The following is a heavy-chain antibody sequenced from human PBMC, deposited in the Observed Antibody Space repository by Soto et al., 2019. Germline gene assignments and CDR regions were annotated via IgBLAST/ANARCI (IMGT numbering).Heavy chain of an antibody. J-gene: IGHJ4*02. CDR3: ARVGVGHYEFDY. V-gene: IGHV3-74*01. Sequence: EVQLVESGGALVHPGGSLRLSCAASGFTFSSYWMHWVRQAPGEGLVWVSRIKTDGSSTSYADSVKGRFTISRDNAKNTMYLQMNSLRAEDTAVYYCARVGVGHYEFDYWGQGTLVTVSS. CDR1: GFTFSSYW. D-gene: IGHD3-16*01. CDR2: IKTDGSST.